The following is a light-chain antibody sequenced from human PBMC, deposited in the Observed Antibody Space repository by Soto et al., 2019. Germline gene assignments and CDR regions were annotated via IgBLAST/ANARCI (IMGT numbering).Light chain of an antibody. V-gene: IGLV4-69*01. Sequence: QAVVTQSPSASASLGASVKLTCTLSSGHGSNAIAWHQQPPEKGPRYLMRLNSDGSHTKGDGIPDRFSGSSSGAERYLTISSLQSEDEADYYCQTWDTGILVFGGGTKLTVL. CDR3: QTWDTGILV. J-gene: IGLJ2*01. CDR1: SGHGSNA. CDR2: LNSDGSH.